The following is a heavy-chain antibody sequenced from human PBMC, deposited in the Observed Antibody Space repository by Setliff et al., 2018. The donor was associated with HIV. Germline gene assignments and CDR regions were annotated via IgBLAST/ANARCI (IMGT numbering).Heavy chain of an antibody. CDR1: GDSSSNDY. J-gene: IGHJ4*02. Sequence: SETLSLTCTVSGDSSSNDYWTWVRQPPGKGLEWIGSIYYRGRTYYNPSLKSRVTISVDTSKNQFSLKLSSVTAADTAVYYCARGRGARFLPIKIFDYWAQGTLVTVSS. CDR3: ARGRGARFLPIKIFDY. CDR2: IYYRGRT. D-gene: IGHD3-10*01. V-gene: IGHV4-59*05.